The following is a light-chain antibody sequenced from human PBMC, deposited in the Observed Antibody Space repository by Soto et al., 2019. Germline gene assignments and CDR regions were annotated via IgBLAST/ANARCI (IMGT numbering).Light chain of an antibody. V-gene: IGLV4-69*01. CDR2: LNSDGSH. CDR3: QTWGTGMV. CDR1: SGHSSYA. J-gene: IGLJ2*01. Sequence: QLVLTQSPSASASLGASVKLTCTVSSGHSSYAIAWHQQQPEKGPRFLMKLNSDGSHFKGDGIPDRFSGSSSGAERYLTISSLQSDDEADYYCQTWGTGMVFGGGTQLTVL.